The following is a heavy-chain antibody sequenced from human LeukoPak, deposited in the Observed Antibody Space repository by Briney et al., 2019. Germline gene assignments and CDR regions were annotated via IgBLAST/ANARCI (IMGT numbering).Heavy chain of an antibody. CDR2: IHYSGST. CDR3: ARLFRNAFDI. CDR1: GGSISSYY. V-gene: IGHV4-59*01. Sequence: SETLSLTCTVSGGSISSYYWSWIRQPPDKGLEWIGYIHYSGSTSYNPSLKSRVTISVDTSKNQFSLKLSSVTAADTAVYYCARLFRNAFDIWGQGTMVTVSS. J-gene: IGHJ3*02. D-gene: IGHD2/OR15-2a*01.